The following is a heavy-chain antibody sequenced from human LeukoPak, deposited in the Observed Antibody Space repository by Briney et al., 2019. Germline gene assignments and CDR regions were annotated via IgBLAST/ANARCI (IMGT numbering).Heavy chain of an antibody. V-gene: IGHV1-2*02. Sequence: ASVKVSCKASGYTFTSSYMHWVRQAPGQGLEWMGWIHPNSGGTNYAQRFQGRVTMSRDTSISTAYMELSRLRSDDTAVYYWARVPGRGYYADWGQGTLVAVSS. CDR1: GYTFTSSY. CDR3: ARVPGRGYYAD. D-gene: IGHD3-22*01. CDR2: IHPNSGGT. J-gene: IGHJ4*02.